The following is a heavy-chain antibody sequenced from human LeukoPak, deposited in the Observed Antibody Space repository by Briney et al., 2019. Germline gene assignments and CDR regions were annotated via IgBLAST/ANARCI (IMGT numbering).Heavy chain of an antibody. CDR3: ARGGGIWSNY. CDR1: GFTLSSYP. CDR2: ISGSGVNT. D-gene: IGHD2/OR15-2a*01. V-gene: IGHV3-23*01. J-gene: IGHJ4*02. Sequence: GGSLRLSCVASGFTLSSYPLSWVRQAPGKGLEWVSAISGSGVNTYYSDSVKGRFTISRNNSTNTLYLQMNSLRAEDTAVYYCARGGGIWSNYWGQGTLVTVSS.